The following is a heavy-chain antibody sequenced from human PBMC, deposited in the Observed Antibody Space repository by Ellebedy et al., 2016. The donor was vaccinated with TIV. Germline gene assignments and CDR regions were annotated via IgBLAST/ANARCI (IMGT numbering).Heavy chain of an antibody. CDR1: GGSISSGGYY. CDR2: IRNSGSS. D-gene: IGHD3-10*01. J-gene: IGHJ4*02. CDR3: ARDLDD. Sequence: MPSEILSLTCTVSGGSISSGGYYWSWIRQVPGKGLEWIGYIRNSGSSYYNPSLKSRVTISVDTSKNQFSLKLSSVTAADTAVYYCARDLDDWGQGTLVTVSS. V-gene: IGHV4-31*03.